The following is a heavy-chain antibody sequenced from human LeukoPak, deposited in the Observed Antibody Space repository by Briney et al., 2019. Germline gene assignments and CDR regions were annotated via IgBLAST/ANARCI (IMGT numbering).Heavy chain of an antibody. Sequence: ASVKVSCKASGGTFTSYVISWVRQAPGQGLEWMGGIIPIFGTTNYAQKFQGRVTITTDESTSTAYMELSSLRSEDTAVYYCAGSTVRDYYFYYYMDVWGKGTTVTVSS. CDR3: AGSTVRDYYFYYYMDV. V-gene: IGHV1-69*05. D-gene: IGHD4-11*01. J-gene: IGHJ6*03. CDR1: GGTFTSYV. CDR2: IIPIFGTT.